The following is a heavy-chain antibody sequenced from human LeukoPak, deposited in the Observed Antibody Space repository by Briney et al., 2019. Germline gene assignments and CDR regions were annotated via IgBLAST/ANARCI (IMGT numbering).Heavy chain of an antibody. CDR3: ARGIATDWYFDL. V-gene: IGHV4-59*01. J-gene: IGHJ2*01. D-gene: IGHD6-13*01. Sequence: SETLSLTCTVSGGSISSYYWSWIRQPPGKGLEWIGYIYYSGSTNYNPSLKSRVTISVGTSKNQFSLKLSSVTAADTAVYYCARGIATDWYFDLWGRGTLVTVSS. CDR1: GGSISSYY. CDR2: IYYSGST.